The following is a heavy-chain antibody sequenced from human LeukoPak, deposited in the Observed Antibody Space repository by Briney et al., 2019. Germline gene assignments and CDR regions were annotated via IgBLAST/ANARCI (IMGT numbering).Heavy chain of an antibody. CDR3: ARRGWYYDILTGYSNYFDY. V-gene: IGHV4-59*08. D-gene: IGHD3-9*01. Sequence: PSETLSLTCTVFGGSISSYYWSWIRQPPGKGLEWIGYIYYSGSTNYNPSLKSRVTISVDTSKNQFSLKLSSVTAADTAVYYCARRGWYYDILTGYSNYFDYWGQGTLVTVSS. CDR2: IYYSGST. CDR1: GGSISSYY. J-gene: IGHJ4*02.